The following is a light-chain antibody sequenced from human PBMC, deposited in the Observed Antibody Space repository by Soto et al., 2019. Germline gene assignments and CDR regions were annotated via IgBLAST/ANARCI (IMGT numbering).Light chain of an antibody. CDR3: QQSYSTPLT. J-gene: IGKJ4*01. CDR1: QNVVRY. Sequence: DIQMTQKPSSLSASIGDRVTITCRASQNVVRYLNWYQQKPGKAPKLLIYASSILQTGVPSRFSGSGSGTDFTLTINSLQPEDFAAYYCQQSYSTPLTFGGGTMVDIK. CDR2: ASS. V-gene: IGKV1-39*01.